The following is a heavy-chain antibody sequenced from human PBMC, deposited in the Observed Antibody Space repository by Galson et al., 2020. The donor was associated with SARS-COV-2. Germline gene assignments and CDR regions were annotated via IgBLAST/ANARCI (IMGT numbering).Heavy chain of an antibody. J-gene: IGHJ5*02. CDR2: LSYDGITT. Sequence: LGESLKISCAASGVTLTSYGMHWVRQAPGKGLEWVALLSYDGITTKYLDSVKGRFIISRDNSKNTSYLQMNSLRGEDTAVYYCVKGASSFDLWGQGTLVTVSS. D-gene: IGHD6-19*01. CDR3: VKGASSFDL. CDR1: GVTLTSYG. V-gene: IGHV3-30*18.